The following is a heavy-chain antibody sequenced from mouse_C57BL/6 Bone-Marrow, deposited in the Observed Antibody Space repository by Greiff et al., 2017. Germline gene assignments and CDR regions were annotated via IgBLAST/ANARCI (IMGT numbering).Heavy chain of an antibody. CDR1: GYTFTSYW. Sequence: VQLQQPGAELVKPGASVQLSCKASGYTFTSYWMQWVKQRPGQGLEWIGEIDPSDSYTNYNQKFKGKATLTVDTSSSTAYMQLSSLTSEDSAVYDCARDGYYWYCDVWGTGTTVTVSS. J-gene: IGHJ1*03. CDR3: ARDGYYWYCDV. CDR2: IDPSDSYT. D-gene: IGHD2-3*01. V-gene: IGHV1-50*01.